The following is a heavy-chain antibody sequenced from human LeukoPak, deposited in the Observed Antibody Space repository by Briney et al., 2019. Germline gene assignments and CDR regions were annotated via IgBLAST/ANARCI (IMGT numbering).Heavy chain of an antibody. CDR3: AKGVGYCSGGSCQQFDY. V-gene: IGHV3-30*04. J-gene: IGHJ4*02. D-gene: IGHD2-15*01. CDR1: GFTFSSYA. CDR2: ISYDGGNK. Sequence: GGSLRLSCAASGFTFSSYAMHWVRQAPGKGLEWVAVISYDGGNKYYADSVKGRFTISRDNSKNTLYLQMNSLRAEDTAVYYCAKGVGYCSGGSCQQFDYWGQGTLVTVSS.